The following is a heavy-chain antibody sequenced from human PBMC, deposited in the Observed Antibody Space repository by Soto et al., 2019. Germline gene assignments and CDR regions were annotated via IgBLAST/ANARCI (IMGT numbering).Heavy chain of an antibody. CDR2: ISAHNGNT. Sequence: QVHLVQSGAEVKKPGASVKVSCKASGYTFTSYGITGVRQAPGQGLEWMGWISAHNGNTDYAQKLQGRVIVTRDTATSTAYKELRSLISDDTAVYYCARGRYGDYWGQGALVTVSS. J-gene: IGHJ4*02. V-gene: IGHV1-18*01. CDR1: GYTFTSYG. CDR3: ARGRYGDY. D-gene: IGHD1-1*01.